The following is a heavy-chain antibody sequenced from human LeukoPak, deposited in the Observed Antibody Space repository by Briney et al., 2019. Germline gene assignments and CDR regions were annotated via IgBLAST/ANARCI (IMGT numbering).Heavy chain of an antibody. CDR2: ISSSGSTI. Sequence: GGSLRLSCAASGFTFSDYYMSWIRQAPGKGLEWVSYISSSGSTIYYADSVKGRFTISRDNAKNSLYLQMNSLRAEDTAVYYCATDYYDSSGIPLPLGYWGQGTLVTVSS. CDR1: GFTFSDYY. J-gene: IGHJ4*02. D-gene: IGHD3-22*01. CDR3: ATDYYDSSGIPLPLGY. V-gene: IGHV3-11*04.